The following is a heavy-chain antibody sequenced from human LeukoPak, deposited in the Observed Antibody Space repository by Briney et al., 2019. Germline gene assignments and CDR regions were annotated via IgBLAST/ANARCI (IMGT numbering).Heavy chain of an antibody. CDR2: INHSGST. CDR1: GGSFSGYY. Sequence: SETLSLTCAVYGGSFSGYYWSWIRQPPGKGLEWIGEINHSGSTNYNPSPKSRVTISVDTSKNQFSLKLSSVTAADTAVYYCARGHSSSWYRRGLGGYYYGMDVWGQGTTVTVSS. D-gene: IGHD6-13*01. CDR3: ARGHSSSWYRRGLGGYYYGMDV. V-gene: IGHV4-34*01. J-gene: IGHJ6*02.